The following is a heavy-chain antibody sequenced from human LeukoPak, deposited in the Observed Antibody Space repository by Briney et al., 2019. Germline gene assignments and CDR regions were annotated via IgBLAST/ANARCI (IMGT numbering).Heavy chain of an antibody. CDR1: GFTFSGYP. Sequence: PGKSLRLSCAASGFTFSGYPIHWVRQAPGKGLEWVAVISYDGSNKYYADSVKGRFTISRDNSKNTLYFQMNSLRAEDTAVYYCARERGAYWRQGTLVTVSS. J-gene: IGHJ4*02. CDR2: ISYDGSNK. V-gene: IGHV3-30*14. D-gene: IGHD1-26*01. CDR3: ARERGAY.